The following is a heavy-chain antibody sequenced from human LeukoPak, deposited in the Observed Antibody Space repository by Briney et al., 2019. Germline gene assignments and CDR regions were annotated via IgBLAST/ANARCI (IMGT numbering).Heavy chain of an antibody. CDR2: IYTSGST. V-gene: IGHV4-61*02. D-gene: IGHD2-15*01. Sequence: PSETLSLTCTVSGGSISSGSYYWSWIRQPAGKGLEWIGRIYTSGSTNYNPSLKSRVTISVDTSKNQFSLKLSSVTAADTAVYYCARASEEYCSGGSCLNAFDIWGQGTMVTVSS. J-gene: IGHJ3*02. CDR3: ARASEEYCSGGSCLNAFDI. CDR1: GGSISSGSYY.